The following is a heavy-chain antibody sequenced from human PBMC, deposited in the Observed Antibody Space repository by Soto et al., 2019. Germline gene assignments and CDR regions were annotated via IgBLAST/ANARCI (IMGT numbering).Heavy chain of an antibody. V-gene: IGHV1-58*01. CDR2: IVVGSGNT. J-gene: IGHJ4*02. D-gene: IGHD5-12*01. CDR3: AVGRDGYNDYFDY. CDR1: GFTFTSSA. Sequence: SVKVSCKASGFTFTSSAVQWVRQARGQRLEWIGWIVVGSGNTNYAQKFQERVTITRDMSTSTAYMELSSLRSEDTAVYYCAVGRDGYNDYFDYWGQGXLVTVYS.